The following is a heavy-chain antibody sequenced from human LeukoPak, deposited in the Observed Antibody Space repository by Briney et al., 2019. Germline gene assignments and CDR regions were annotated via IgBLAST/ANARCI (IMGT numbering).Heavy chain of an antibody. CDR2: INPSGGST. CDR1: GYTFTSYY. D-gene: IGHD1-26*01. CDR3: ARDKAIIVGATSAFDI. V-gene: IGHV1-46*01. J-gene: IGHJ3*02. Sequence: ASVTVSCKASGYTFTSYYMHWVRQAPGQGLEWMGIINPSGGSTSYAQKFQGRVTMTRDTSTSTVYMELSSLRSEDTAVYYCARDKAIIVGATSAFDIWGQGTMVTVSS.